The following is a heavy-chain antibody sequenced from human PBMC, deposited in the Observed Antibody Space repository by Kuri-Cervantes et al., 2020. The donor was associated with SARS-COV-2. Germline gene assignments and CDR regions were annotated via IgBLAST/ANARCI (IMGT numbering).Heavy chain of an antibody. Sequence: GESLKISCTASGFIFSDYYMTWIRQAPGKGLEWVSNIGPSGTTKYYADSVKGRFTISRDNAKNSLYLQMNSLRAEDTAVYYCARGSNYDFWSGLGYYMDVWGKGTTVTVSS. D-gene: IGHD3-3*01. CDR2: IGPSGTTK. V-gene: IGHV3-11*04. CDR3: ARGSNYDFWSGLGYYMDV. CDR1: GFIFSDYY. J-gene: IGHJ6*03.